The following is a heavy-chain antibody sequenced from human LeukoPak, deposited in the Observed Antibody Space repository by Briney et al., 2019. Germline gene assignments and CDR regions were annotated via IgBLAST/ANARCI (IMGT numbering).Heavy chain of an antibody. D-gene: IGHD1-26*01. CDR3: ARGDPVGLFDD. Sequence: SETLSLTCAVSGGSISSSNWWSWVRQPPGKGLEWIGEIYHSGSTNYNPSLKSRVTISVDTSKNHCSLRLSSVTAADTAVYYCARGDPVGLFDDWGQGILVTVSS. J-gene: IGHJ4*02. CDR1: GGSISSSNW. V-gene: IGHV4-4*02. CDR2: IYHSGST.